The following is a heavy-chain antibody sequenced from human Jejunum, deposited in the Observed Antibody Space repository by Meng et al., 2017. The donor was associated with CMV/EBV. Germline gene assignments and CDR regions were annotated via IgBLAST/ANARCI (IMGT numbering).Heavy chain of an antibody. CDR3: ARARGRLITMVRGWSFDY. CDR2: IIPGFGTP. J-gene: IGHJ4*02. V-gene: IGHV1-69*05. Sequence: IFRNYAVSWVRRAPGQGLEWMGGIIPGFGTPIYAQKFQGRVTIAREDSTSTAYMDLGSLRSEDTAVYYCARARGRLITMVRGWSFDYWGQGTLVTVSS. D-gene: IGHD3-10*01. CDR1: IFRNYA.